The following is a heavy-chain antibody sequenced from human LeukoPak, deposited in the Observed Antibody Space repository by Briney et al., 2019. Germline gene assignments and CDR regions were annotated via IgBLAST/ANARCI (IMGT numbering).Heavy chain of an antibody. CDR1: GFTFSSYA. CDR3: ARDSHRL. V-gene: IGHV3-30*04. D-gene: IGHD5-12*01. Sequence: GGSLRLSCAASGFTFSSYAMHWVRQAPGKGLEWVAVISYDGSNKYYADSVKGRFTISRDNAKNSLYLQMNSLRAEDTAVYYCARDSHRLWGQGTLVTVSS. CDR2: ISYDGSNK. J-gene: IGHJ4*02.